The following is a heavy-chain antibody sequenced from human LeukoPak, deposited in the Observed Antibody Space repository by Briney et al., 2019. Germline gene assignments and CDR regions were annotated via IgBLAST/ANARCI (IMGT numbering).Heavy chain of an antibody. V-gene: IGHV3-48*01. J-gene: IGHJ4*02. CDR3: ASDGGWNFDY. D-gene: IGHD3-10*01. CDR1: GFTVSSNY. Sequence: GGSLRLSCAASGFTVSSNYMSWVRQAPGKGLEWVSYISSSSSTIYYADSVKGRFTISRDNAKNSLYLQMNSLRAEDTAVYYCASDGGWNFDYWGQGTLVTVSS. CDR2: ISSSSSTI.